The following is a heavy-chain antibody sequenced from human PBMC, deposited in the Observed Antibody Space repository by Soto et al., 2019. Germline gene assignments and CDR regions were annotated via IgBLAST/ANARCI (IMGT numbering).Heavy chain of an antibody. J-gene: IGHJ4*02. V-gene: IGHV4-59*01. CDR2: SYYTGAT. CDR3: ARERTPRTGFDY. D-gene: IGHD1-1*01. CDR1: LGSITGYY. Sequence: QVQLQESGPGLVKPSETLSLTCTVSLGSITGYYWSWIRQSPGKGLEWIGCSYYTGATNYNPSLQRRVTISVHSSKNQFSLTLSSATAADTAFYYCARERTPRTGFDYWGQGTLVTVSS.